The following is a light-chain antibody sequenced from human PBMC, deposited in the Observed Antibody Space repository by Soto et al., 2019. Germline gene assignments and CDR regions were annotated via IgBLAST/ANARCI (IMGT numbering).Light chain of an antibody. CDR2: WAS. Sequence: DIVIAQGRDSLTVXXXXXXTXXXNSSQSXLYSANNWNYLGWYQKKPGQPPKLLIYWASTRGSGVPDRFNGSGSGTDFTLTISSLQAEDVAVYYCQQYYSLPLTFGGGTKVDIK. J-gene: IGKJ4*01. CDR1: QSXLYSANNWNY. V-gene: IGKV4-1*01. CDR3: QQYYSLPLT.